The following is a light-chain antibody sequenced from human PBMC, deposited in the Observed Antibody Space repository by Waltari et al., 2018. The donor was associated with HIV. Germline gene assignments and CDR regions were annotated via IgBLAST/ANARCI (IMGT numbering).Light chain of an antibody. J-gene: IGLJ2*01. CDR2: DVS. V-gene: IGLV2-14*01. CDR1: SSDVGGYNY. CDR3: SSYTSSSTLV. Sequence: QSALTQPPSASGSPGQSITISCTGTSSDVGGYNYVSWYQQHPGKAPKLMIYDVSNRPSGVSNRFSGSKSGNTASLTISGLQAEDEADYYCSSYTSSSTLVFGGETKLTVL.